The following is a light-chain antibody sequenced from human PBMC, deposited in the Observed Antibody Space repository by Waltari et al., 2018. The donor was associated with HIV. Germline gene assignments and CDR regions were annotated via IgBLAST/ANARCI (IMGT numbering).Light chain of an antibody. V-gene: IGLV2-14*01. J-gene: IGLJ1*01. Sequence: QSALTQPASVSGSPGQSLTIPCTGTGSDVGGYNYVSWYQHHPGKAPKLMIYEVSNRPSGVSNRFSGSKSGNTASLTISGLQAEDEADYYCSSYTSSSTYVFGTGTKVTVL. CDR2: EVS. CDR1: GSDVGGYNY. CDR3: SSYTSSSTYV.